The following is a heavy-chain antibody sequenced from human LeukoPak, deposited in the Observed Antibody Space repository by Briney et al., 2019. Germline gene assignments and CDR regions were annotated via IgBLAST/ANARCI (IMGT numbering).Heavy chain of an antibody. D-gene: IGHD6-13*01. CDR2: ISGSGGST. J-gene: IGHJ4*02. Sequence: GGSLRLSCAASGFTFSSYAMSWVHQAPGKGLEWVSAISGSGGSTYYADPVKGRFTISRDNSKNTLYLQMNSLRAEDTAVYHCAKTPDRRSWQNYYFDYWGQGTLVTVSS. V-gene: IGHV3-23*01. CDR3: AKTPDRRSWQNYYFDY. CDR1: GFTFSSYA.